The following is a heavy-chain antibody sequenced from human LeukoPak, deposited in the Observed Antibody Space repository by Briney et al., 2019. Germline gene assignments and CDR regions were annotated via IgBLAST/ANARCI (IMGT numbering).Heavy chain of an antibody. CDR3: TTDQTPYAFDI. CDR2: IKSKTDGGTT. Sequence: GGSLRLSCAASGFTLSNAWMSWVRQAPGKGLEWDGRIKSKTDGGTTDYAAPVKGRFTISRDDSKNTLYLQMNSLKTEDTAVYYSTTDQTPYAFDIWGQGTMVSVSP. J-gene: IGHJ3*02. CDR1: GFTLSNAW. V-gene: IGHV3-15*01.